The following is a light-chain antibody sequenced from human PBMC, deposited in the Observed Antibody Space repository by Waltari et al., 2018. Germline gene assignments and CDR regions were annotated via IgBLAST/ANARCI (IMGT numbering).Light chain of an antibody. CDR1: SSNIGSNT. V-gene: IGLV1-44*01. CDR2: TND. J-gene: IGLJ1*01. Sequence: QSVLTQPPSASGTPGQRVPISCSGSSSNIGSNTVNWYQHLPGTAPKLPIYTNDPRPSGVPDRFSGSKSGTSASLAISGLQSEDEAAYYCAAWDDSLNGFYVFGTGTKVTVL. CDR3: AAWDDSLNGFYV.